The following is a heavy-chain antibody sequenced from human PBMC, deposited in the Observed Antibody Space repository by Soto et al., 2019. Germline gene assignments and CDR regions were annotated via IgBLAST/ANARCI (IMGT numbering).Heavy chain of an antibody. CDR2: IYYSGYT. CDR3: ARACSSISCYNTRWAWFDP. CDR1: GGSISSYF. J-gene: IGHJ5*02. D-gene: IGHD2-2*02. Sequence: SETLSLTCTVSGGSISSYFWSWIRQPPGKGLEWIGYIYYSGYTKYNPSLESRVTISVDTSKNQFSLNLSSVTAADTAVYYCARACSSISCYNTRWAWFDPWGQGTLVTVSS. V-gene: IGHV4-59*01.